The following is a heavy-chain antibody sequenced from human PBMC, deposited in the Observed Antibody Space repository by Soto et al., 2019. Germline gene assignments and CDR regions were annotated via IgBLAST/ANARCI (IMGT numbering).Heavy chain of an antibody. CDR2: IYWDDDK. CDR1: GFSLSTSGVG. Sequence: QITLKESGPTLVKPTQTLTLNCTFSGFSLSTSGVGVGWIRQPPGKALEWLALIYWDDDKRYSPSLKSRLTITKDTSKNQVVLTMTNMDPVDTATYYCAHTQTMVRGVITSFDYWGQGTLVTVSS. V-gene: IGHV2-5*02. J-gene: IGHJ4*02. CDR3: AHTQTMVRGVITSFDY. D-gene: IGHD3-10*01.